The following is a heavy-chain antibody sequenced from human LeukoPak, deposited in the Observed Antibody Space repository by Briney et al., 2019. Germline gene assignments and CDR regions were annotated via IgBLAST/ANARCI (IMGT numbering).Heavy chain of an antibody. CDR3: ARHGSHSSSWYNGDYYGMDV. D-gene: IGHD6-13*01. CDR2: QYYTGKT. V-gene: IGHV4-39*01. Sequence: SETLPLTCTVSGGSIISDTDYWGWIRQAPGRGLEWIGSQYYTGKTYYNPSLKSRVTISVDTSKNQISLWLTSVTAADTAVYFCARHGSHSSSWYNGDYYGMDVWGQGTTVTVS. CDR1: GGSIISDTDY. J-gene: IGHJ6*02.